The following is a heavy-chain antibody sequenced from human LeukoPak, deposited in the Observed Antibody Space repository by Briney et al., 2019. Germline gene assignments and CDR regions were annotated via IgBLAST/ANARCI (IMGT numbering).Heavy chain of an antibody. CDR3: TRSNIDYYDSRPFDY. J-gene: IGHJ4*02. V-gene: IGHV3-49*04. D-gene: IGHD3-22*01. Sequence: GGSLRLSCAASGFTFSSYGMSWVRQAPGKGLEWVGFIRSKAYGGTTEYAASVKGRFTISRDDSKSIAYLQMNSLKTEDTAVYYCTRSNIDYYDSRPFDYWGQGTLVTVSS. CDR2: IRSKAYGGTT. CDR1: GFTFSSYG.